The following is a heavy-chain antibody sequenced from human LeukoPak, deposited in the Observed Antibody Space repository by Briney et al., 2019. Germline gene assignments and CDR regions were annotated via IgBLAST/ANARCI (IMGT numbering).Heavy chain of an antibody. Sequence: GGSLRLSCAATGFTFSSYAMKWVRQAPGKGLEWVSPISGSGDSTYYADSVKGRFTISRDNSKNTLYLQMNSLRAEDTAVYYCAKATQRTGRLYYFDNWGQGTLVTVSS. J-gene: IGHJ4*02. V-gene: IGHV3-23*01. CDR2: ISGSGDST. CDR1: GFTFSSYA. D-gene: IGHD3-10*01. CDR3: AKATQRTGRLYYFDN.